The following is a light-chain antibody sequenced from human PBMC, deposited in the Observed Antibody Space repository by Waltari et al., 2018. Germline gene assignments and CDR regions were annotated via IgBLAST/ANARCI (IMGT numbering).Light chain of an antibody. Sequence: DITVTQTPLSLSVTPRQSATLPCQSSQSLLHSDGRTYLYWYLQRPGRSPQLLMYEVSSRFSGVPERFSGSGSGTDFTLKISRVEAEDVGIYFCMQGIYLPYTFGQGTRLETK. CDR3: MQGIYLPYT. V-gene: IGKV2-29*02. CDR1: QSLLHSDGRTY. J-gene: IGKJ2*01. CDR2: EVS.